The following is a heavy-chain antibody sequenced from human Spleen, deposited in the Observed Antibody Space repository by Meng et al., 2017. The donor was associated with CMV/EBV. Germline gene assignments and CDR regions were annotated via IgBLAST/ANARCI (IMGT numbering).Heavy chain of an antibody. J-gene: IGHJ6*02. Sequence: GGSLRLSCAASGFTFSSYWMHWVRQAPGKGLVWVSRISSDGSSTSYADSVKGRFTISRDNAKNSLYLQMNSLRAEDTAVYYCARALDDYSYYYGMDVWGQGTTVTVSS. CDR1: GFTFSSYW. CDR2: ISSDGSST. D-gene: IGHD4-11*01. V-gene: IGHV3-74*01. CDR3: ARALDDYSYYYGMDV.